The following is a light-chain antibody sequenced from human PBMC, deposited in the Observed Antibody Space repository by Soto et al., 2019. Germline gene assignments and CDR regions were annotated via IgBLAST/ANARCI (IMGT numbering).Light chain of an antibody. J-gene: IGLJ3*02. CDR3: AAWDARLSAWV. CDR2: ITD. V-gene: IGLV1-47*01. CDR1: SSNIGRDY. Sequence: SVLTQPPSASGTPGQRVTISCSGSSSNIGRDYVYWYQQLPGTAPKLLIYITDQRPAGVPDRFSASKSGTSASLAISGLRSEDEADYWCAAWDARLSAWVFGGGTKLTVL.